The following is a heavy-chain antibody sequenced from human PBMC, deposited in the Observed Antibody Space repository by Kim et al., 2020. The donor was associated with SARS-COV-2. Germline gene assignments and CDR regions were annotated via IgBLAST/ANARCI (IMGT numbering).Heavy chain of an antibody. CDR3: AREQVVLMVYVGEKYYGMDV. CDR2: IYYSGST. D-gene: IGHD2-8*01. V-gene: IGHV4-39*07. Sequence: SETLSLTCTVSGGSISSSSYYWGWIRQPPGKGLEWIGSIYYSGSTYYNPSLKSRVTISVDTSKNQFSLKLSSVTAADTAVYYCAREQVVLMVYVGEKYYGMDVWGQGTTVTVSS. CDR1: GGSISSSSYY. J-gene: IGHJ6*02.